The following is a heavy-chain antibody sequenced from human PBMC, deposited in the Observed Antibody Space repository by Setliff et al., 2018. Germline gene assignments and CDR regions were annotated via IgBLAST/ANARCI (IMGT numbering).Heavy chain of an antibody. CDR1: GYSFTDYW. Sequence: GESLKISCKASGYSFTDYWIAWVRQMPGKGLEWMGIIYPSNSNIKYSPSFEAQITFSVDKSITTAYLQWSSLKASDTAIYYCARHRVGNSGYAIPILDFWGQGALVTISS. D-gene: IGHD5-12*01. V-gene: IGHV5-51*01. J-gene: IGHJ4*02. CDR3: ARHRVGNSGYAIPILDF. CDR2: IYPSNSNI.